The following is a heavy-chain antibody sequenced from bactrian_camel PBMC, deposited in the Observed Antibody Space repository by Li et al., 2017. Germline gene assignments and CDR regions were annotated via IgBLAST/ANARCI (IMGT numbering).Heavy chain of an antibody. CDR3: AKDRNGGSWNVEPLADFGY. D-gene: IGHD6*01. Sequence: HVQLVESGGGLVQPGGSLRLSCAASGFTFSSYWMYWVRQAPGKELEWVSSINAGGGNGFYAQSVKGRFTISKDNAENTVTLQMNSLKTEDTATYYCAKDRNGGSWNVEPLADFGYWGQGTQVTVS. CDR1: GFTFSSYW. CDR2: INAGGGNG. V-gene: IGHV3S1*01. J-gene: IGHJ6*01.